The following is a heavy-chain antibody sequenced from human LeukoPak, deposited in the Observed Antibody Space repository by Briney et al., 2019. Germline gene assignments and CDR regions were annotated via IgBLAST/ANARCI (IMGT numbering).Heavy chain of an antibody. J-gene: IGHJ4*02. CDR1: GYTFTSYD. D-gene: IGHD4-17*01. V-gene: IGHV1-18*01. CDR2: ISAYNGNT. Sequence: GASVKVSCKASGYTFTSYDINWVRQAPGQGLEWMGWISAYNGNTNYAQKLQGRVTMTTDTSTSTAYMELRSLRSDDTAVYYCARDPRDGDYDFGDYWGQGTLVTVSS. CDR3: ARDPRDGDYDFGDY.